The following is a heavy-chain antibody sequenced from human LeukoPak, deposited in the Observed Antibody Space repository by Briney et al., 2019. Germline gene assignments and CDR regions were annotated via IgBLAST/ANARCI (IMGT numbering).Heavy chain of an antibody. V-gene: IGHV3-11*05. CDR3: ARERGIQLGFLY. J-gene: IGHJ4*02. D-gene: IGHD5-18*01. Sequence: PGGSLRLSCAASGFTFSNAWMSWIRQAPGKGLEWVSYISSSSSYTNYADSVKGRFTISRDNAKNSLYLQMNSLRAEDTAVYYCARERGIQLGFLYWGQGTLVTVSS. CDR2: ISSSSSYT. CDR1: GFTFSNAW.